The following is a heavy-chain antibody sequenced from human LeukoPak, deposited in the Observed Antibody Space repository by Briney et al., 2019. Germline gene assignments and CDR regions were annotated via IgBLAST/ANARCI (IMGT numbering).Heavy chain of an antibody. CDR3: AREAGYPARFDY. Sequence: SETLSLTCTVSGDSISSFYWSWIRQPAGKGLEWIGHIYTNERTNYNPSLKTRVTMSVDTSKNQFSLKLSSVTAADTAVYYCAREAGYPARFDYWGQGTLVTVSS. V-gene: IGHV4-4*07. J-gene: IGHJ4*02. CDR1: GDSISSFY. CDR2: IYTNERT. D-gene: IGHD2-2*01.